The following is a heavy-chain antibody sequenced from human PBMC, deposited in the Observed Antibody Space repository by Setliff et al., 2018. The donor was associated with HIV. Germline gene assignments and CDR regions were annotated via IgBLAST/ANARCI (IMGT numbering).Heavy chain of an antibody. CDR3: AREGGTYRTLL. CDR1: GFTFTGYW. V-gene: IGHV3-74*01. CDR2: IDSDGTGT. D-gene: IGHD1-26*01. Sequence: GGSLRLSCAASGFTFTGYWMHWVRQAPGKGLVWVSHIDSDGTGTTYADSVRGRFSISRDNAKNTLYLQMNSLRAEDTAVYYCAREGGTYRTLLWGQGTLVTVSS. J-gene: IGHJ4*02.